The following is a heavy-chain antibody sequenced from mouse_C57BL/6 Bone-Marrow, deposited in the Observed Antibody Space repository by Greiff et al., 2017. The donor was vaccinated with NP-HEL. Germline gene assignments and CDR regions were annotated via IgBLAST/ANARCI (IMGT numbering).Heavy chain of an antibody. J-gene: IGHJ3*01. Sequence: EVMLVESGGGLVQPGGSLSLSCAASGSTFTDYYMSWVRQPPGKALEWLGFIRNKANGYTTEYSASVKGRFTISRDNSQSILYLQMNALRAEDSATYYCARYERGFAYWGQGTLVTVSA. V-gene: IGHV7-3*01. CDR3: ARYERGFAY. CDR2: IRNKANGYTT. CDR1: GSTFTDYY.